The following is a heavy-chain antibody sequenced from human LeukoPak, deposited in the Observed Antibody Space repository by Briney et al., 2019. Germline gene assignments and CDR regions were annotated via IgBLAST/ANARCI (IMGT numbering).Heavy chain of an antibody. CDR3: ARDRGYCSSTSCYGAFDI. CDR1: GGSISSGSYY. J-gene: IGHJ3*02. Sequence: PSQTLSLTCTVSGGSISSGSYYWSWIRQPAGKGLEWIGRIYTSGSTNYNPSLKSRVTISVDTSKNQFSLKLSSVTAADTAVYYCARDRGYCSSTSCYGAFDIWGQGTMVTVSS. D-gene: IGHD2-2*01. V-gene: IGHV4-61*02. CDR2: IYTSGST.